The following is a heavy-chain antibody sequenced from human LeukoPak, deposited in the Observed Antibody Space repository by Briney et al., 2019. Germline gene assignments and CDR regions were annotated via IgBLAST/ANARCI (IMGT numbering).Heavy chain of an antibody. Sequence: GASVKVSCKASGYTFTSYGISLVRQAPGQGLEWMGWISAYNGNTNYAQKLQGRVTMTTDTSTSTDYMELRSLRSDDTAVYYCARGKFFWSGIYYYMDVWGKGTTVTVSS. V-gene: IGHV1-18*01. CDR2: ISAYNGNT. CDR3: ARGKFFWSGIYYYMDV. CDR1: GYTFTSYG. J-gene: IGHJ6*03. D-gene: IGHD3-3*01.